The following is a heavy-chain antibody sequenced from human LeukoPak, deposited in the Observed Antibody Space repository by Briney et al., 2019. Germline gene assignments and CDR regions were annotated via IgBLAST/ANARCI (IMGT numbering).Heavy chain of an antibody. CDR1: GFTFSSYA. J-gene: IGHJ4*02. CDR3: AKGGLGGTAVVTMDS. D-gene: IGHD4-23*01. V-gene: IGHV3-23*01. CDR2: ISGSGVST. Sequence: GASLRLSCAASGFTFSSYAMSWVRQAPGKGLEWVSGISGSGVSTYYADSVKGQFTISRDNSKNTVYLQMNSLRAEDTAIYFCAKGGLGGTAVVTMDSWGQGTLVTVSS.